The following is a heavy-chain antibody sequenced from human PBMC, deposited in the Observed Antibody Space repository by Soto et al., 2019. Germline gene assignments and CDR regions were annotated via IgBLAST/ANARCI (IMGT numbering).Heavy chain of an antibody. V-gene: IGHV1-69*12. CDR3: ARVVAVAGLYNYHRLDV. Sequence: QVQLVQSGAEVKKPGSSVKVSCKVSGGTFSNYAIDWVRLAPGHGLEWMGGIVPIFGTTYYTQKFQGRATIIADDSTTTAYLEMSSLRSEDTAIYYCARVVAVAGLYNYHRLDVWGQGTAVTVSS. CDR2: IVPIFGTT. CDR1: GGTFSNYA. J-gene: IGHJ6*02. D-gene: IGHD6-19*01.